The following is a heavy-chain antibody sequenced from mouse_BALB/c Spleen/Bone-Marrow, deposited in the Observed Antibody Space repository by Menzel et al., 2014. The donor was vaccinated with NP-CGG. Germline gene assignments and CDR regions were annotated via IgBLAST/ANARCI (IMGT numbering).Heavy chain of an antibody. CDR3: ARWLLRYYAMDD. CDR2: IDPSDSYT. CDR1: GYTFTSYW. V-gene: IGHV1-69*02. D-gene: IGHD2-3*01. Sequence: QVQLQQSGAELVKPGASVKLSCKASGYTFTSYWMHWVKQRPGQGLEWIGEIDPSDSYTNYNQKFKGKATLTVDKSSSTSYMQLSRLTSEDSAVDFCARWLLRYYAMDDWGQGTSVTVSS. J-gene: IGHJ4*01.